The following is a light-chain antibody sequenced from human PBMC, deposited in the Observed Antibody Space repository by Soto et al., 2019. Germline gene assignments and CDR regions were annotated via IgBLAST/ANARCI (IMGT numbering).Light chain of an antibody. CDR3: QQYGTSPFT. J-gene: IGKJ3*01. Sequence: EVVLTQSPGTLSLSPGERATLSCRASQSVNNNNLAWYQQKPGQAPRLLIYGASNRATGIPDRFSGSGSGTDFTLTISRLEPEDFAVYYCQQYGTSPFTFGTGTKVDIK. CDR2: GAS. CDR1: QSVNNNN. V-gene: IGKV3-20*01.